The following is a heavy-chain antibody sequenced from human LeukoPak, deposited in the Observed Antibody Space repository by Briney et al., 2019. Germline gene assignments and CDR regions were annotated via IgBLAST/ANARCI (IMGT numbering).Heavy chain of an antibody. Sequence: GGSLRLSCAASGFTISSYSMSWVRQAPGKGLEWVPYISSSSSTIYYADSVKGRFTISRDNAKNSLYLQMNSLRAEDTAVYYCARVKVGSWDWFDPWGQGTLVTVSS. D-gene: IGHD1-26*01. V-gene: IGHV3-48*01. CDR2: ISSSSSTI. CDR3: ARVKVGSWDWFDP. J-gene: IGHJ5*02. CDR1: GFTISSYS.